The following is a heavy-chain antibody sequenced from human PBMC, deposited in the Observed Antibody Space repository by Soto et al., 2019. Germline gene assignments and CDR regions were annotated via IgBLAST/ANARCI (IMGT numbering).Heavy chain of an antibody. V-gene: IGHV3-23*01. CDR1: GFTFSSYA. CDR2: ISGSGGST. CDR3: AKSPRIQLWWFDY. Sequence: EVQLLESGGGLVQPGGSLRLSCAASGFTFSSYAMSWVRQAPGKGLEWVSAISGSGGSTYYADSVKGRFTISRDNSKNTLYLQINSLRAEDTAVYYCAKSPRIQLWWFDYWGQGTLVTVSS. D-gene: IGHD5-18*01. J-gene: IGHJ4*02.